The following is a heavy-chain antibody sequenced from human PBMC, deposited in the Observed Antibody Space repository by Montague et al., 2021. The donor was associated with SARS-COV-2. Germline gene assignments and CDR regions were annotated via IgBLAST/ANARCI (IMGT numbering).Heavy chain of an antibody. J-gene: IGHJ4*02. D-gene: IGHD1-26*01. V-gene: IGHV4-61*02. CDR3: ARFGSGTLEFDL. CDR1: GASISTGIYY. CDR2: IRTTGHT. Sequence: TLSLTSTVSGASISTGIYYWSWIRQHAGKGLEWIGRIRTTGHTDYNSSLESRVFMSVDTSTNQFSLSLTSVTAADTAVYFCARFGSGTLEFDLWGQGTLVTVSS.